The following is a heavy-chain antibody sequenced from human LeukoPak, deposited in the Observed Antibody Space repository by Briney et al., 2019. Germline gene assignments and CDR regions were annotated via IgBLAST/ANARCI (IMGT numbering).Heavy chain of an antibody. Sequence: GASVKVSCKASGYTFTTHTIHWVRQAPGQRLEWMGIINPSGGSTSYAQKFQGRVTMTRDMSTSTVYMELSSLRSEDTAVYYCAKVYSSGWRDAFDIWGQGTMVTVSS. CDR3: AKVYSSGWRDAFDI. J-gene: IGHJ3*02. V-gene: IGHV1-46*01. CDR1: GYTFTTHT. D-gene: IGHD6-19*01. CDR2: INPSGGST.